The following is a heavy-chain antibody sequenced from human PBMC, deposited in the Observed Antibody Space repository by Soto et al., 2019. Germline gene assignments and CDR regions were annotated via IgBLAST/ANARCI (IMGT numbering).Heavy chain of an antibody. CDR2: TYYRSKWYN. J-gene: IGHJ6*02. CDR1: GDSVSSNSAA. V-gene: IGHV6-1*01. Sequence: PSQTRSLTCXISGDSVSSNSAAWNWIRQSPSRGLEWLGRTYYRSKWYNDYAVSVKSRITINPDTSKNQFSLQLNSVTPEDTAVYYCARDRYYGSGSWPYGMDVWGQGTTVTVSS. D-gene: IGHD3-10*01. CDR3: ARDRYYGSGSWPYGMDV.